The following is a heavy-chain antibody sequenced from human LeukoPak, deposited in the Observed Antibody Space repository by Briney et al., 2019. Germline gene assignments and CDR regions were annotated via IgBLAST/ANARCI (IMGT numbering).Heavy chain of an antibody. J-gene: IGHJ5*02. Sequence: SETLSLTCAVYGGSFSGYYWSWIRQPPRKGREWIGEINHSGRTNYNPSLKSRVTISVDTSKNPFSLKLSSVTAADTAVYYCATATRGYYRSGSYGWFDPCGQGTLVTASS. CDR3: ATATRGYYRSGSYGWFDP. CDR2: INHSGRT. CDR1: GGSFSGYY. V-gene: IGHV4-34*01. D-gene: IGHD3-10*01.